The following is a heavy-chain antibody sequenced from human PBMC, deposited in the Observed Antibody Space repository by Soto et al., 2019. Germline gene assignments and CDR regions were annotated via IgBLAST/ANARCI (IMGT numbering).Heavy chain of an antibody. CDR3: ARDPQDSYDQKPPNWFDP. V-gene: IGHV3-21*01. CDR2: ISSSSSYI. J-gene: IGHJ5*02. D-gene: IGHD5-18*01. Sequence: EVQLVESGGGLVKPGGSLRLSCAASGFTFSSYSMNWVRQAPGKGLEWVSSISSSSSYIYYADSVKGRFTISRDNAKNSLYLQMNSLRAEDTAVYYCARDPQDSYDQKPPNWFDPWGQGTLVTVSS. CDR1: GFTFSSYS.